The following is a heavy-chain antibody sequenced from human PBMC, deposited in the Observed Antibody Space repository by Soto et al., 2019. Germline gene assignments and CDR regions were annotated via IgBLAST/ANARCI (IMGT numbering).Heavy chain of an antibody. J-gene: IGHJ4*02. D-gene: IGHD4-17*01. CDR2: IYYSGST. V-gene: IGHV4-39*01. CDR3: ARDLRGDYSVWFDY. CDR1: GGSMRSSSYY. Sequence: SETLSLTCSVSGGSMRSSSYYWGWIRQPPGKGLQWIGNIYYSGSTYYNPSLKSRVTISEDTSKNQFSLKLSSVTAADTAVYYWARDLRGDYSVWFDYWGQGALVTVS.